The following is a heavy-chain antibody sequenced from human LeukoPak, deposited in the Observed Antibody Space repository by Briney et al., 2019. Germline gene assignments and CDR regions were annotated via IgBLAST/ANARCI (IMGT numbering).Heavy chain of an antibody. J-gene: IGHJ4*02. CDR2: ISGSGGST. CDR1: GIMFSSYA. D-gene: IGHD4-11*01. Sequence: GGSLRLSCAASGIMFSSYAMSWVRQAPRKGLEWVSAISGSGGSTHYADSVKGRFTISRDNSKNTLYLQMSSLRAEDTAVYYCGRGGYDYSIDYWGQGTLVTVSS. V-gene: IGHV3-23*01. CDR3: GRGGYDYSIDY.